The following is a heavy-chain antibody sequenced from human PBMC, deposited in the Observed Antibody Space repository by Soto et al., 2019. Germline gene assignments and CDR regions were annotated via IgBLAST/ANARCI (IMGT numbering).Heavy chain of an antibody. D-gene: IGHD1-1*01. CDR3: ARASRGGSQPDVFDI. V-gene: IGHV3-72*01. Sequence: EVQLVESGGGLVQPGGSLRLSCAASGFSFRDYYMDWVRQAPGKGLEWVGRIRNKGNSYTTEYAASVKGRFTISRDDSKNSLYLQMNSLKTEDTAVYHCARASRGGSQPDVFDIWGQGTMVTVSS. CDR2: IRNKGNSYTT. CDR1: GFSFRDYY. J-gene: IGHJ3*02.